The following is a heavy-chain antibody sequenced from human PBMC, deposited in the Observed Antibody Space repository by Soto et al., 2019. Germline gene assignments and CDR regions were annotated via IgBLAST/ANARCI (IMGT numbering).Heavy chain of an antibody. D-gene: IGHD6-6*01. J-gene: IGHJ6*02. CDR3: AREALPSVGAARPTDYGMDV. Sequence: ASVKVSCKASGYTFTSYGISWVRQAPGQGLEWMGWISAYNGNTNYAQKLQGRVTMTTDTSTSTAYMELRSLRSDDTAVYYCAREALPSVGAARPTDYGMDVWGQGTTVPVAS. V-gene: IGHV1-18*01. CDR2: ISAYNGNT. CDR1: GYTFTSYG.